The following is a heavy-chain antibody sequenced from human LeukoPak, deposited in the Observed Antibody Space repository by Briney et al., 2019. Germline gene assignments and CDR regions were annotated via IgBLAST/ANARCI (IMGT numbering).Heavy chain of an antibody. J-gene: IGHJ5*02. V-gene: IGHV4-31*03. D-gene: IGHD3-10*01. CDR2: IYYSGST. Sequence: KSSETLSLTCTVSGGSISSGGYYWSWIRQHPGKGLEWNGYIYYSGSTYYNPSLKSRVTISVDTSKNQFSLKLSSVTAADTAVYYCARGSMVRGVPNWFDPWGQGTLVTVSS. CDR3: ARGSMVRGVPNWFDP. CDR1: GGSISSGGYY.